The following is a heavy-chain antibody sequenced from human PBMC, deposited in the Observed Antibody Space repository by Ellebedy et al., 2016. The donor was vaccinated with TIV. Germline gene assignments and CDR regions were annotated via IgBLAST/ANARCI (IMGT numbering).Heavy chain of an antibody. CDR2: IYQDGSVQ. Sequence: GESLKISCAASGFSLRSYWMSWVRQAPGKGLQWVANIYQDGSVQYYVDSVKGRFTISRDNADNSLFLQMNSLRAEDTAVYYCARRGSYGDYAVQINSWFDTWGRGTLVAVSS. CDR1: GFSLRSYW. V-gene: IGHV3-7*01. CDR3: ARRGSYGDYAVQINSWFDT. D-gene: IGHD4-17*01. J-gene: IGHJ5*02.